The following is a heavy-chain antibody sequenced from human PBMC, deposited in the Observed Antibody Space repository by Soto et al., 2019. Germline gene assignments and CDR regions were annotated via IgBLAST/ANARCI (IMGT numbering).Heavy chain of an antibody. V-gene: IGHV4-59*08. D-gene: IGHD2-2*01. J-gene: IGHJ4*02. CDR1: GGSISSYY. CDR2: IYYSGST. Sequence: SETLSLTCTVSGGSISSYYWSWIRQPPGKGLEWIGYIYYSGSTNYNPSLKSRVTISVDTSKNQFSLKLSSVTAADTAVYYCARLTCSSTSCYGIFDYWGQGTLVTVSS. CDR3: ARLTCSSTSCYGIFDY.